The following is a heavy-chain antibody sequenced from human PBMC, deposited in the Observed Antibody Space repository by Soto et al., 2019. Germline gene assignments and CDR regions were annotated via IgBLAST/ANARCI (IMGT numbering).Heavy chain of an antibody. V-gene: IGHV3-74*01. Sequence: PGESLKISCAVSGFTFSAYWIHWVRQVPGKGLTWVTRISDDGSTATYADSVKGRFVISRDNAKNSLYLEMNTLRVDDSGLYYCARGPRASSTGTGAHWGRGTLVTVSS. D-gene: IGHD1-1*01. CDR2: ISDDGSTA. CDR1: GFTFSAYW. CDR3: ARGPRASSTGTGAH. J-gene: IGHJ4*02.